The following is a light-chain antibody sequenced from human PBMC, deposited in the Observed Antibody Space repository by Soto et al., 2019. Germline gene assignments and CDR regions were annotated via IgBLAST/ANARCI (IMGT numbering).Light chain of an antibody. V-gene: IGLV8-61*01. J-gene: IGLJ3*02. CDR2: NTN. CDR1: SGSVSTNYY. CDR3: VLYMTRGIWV. Sequence: QAVVTQEPSFSVSPGGTVTLTCGLSSGSVSTNYYPSWFQQTPGQAPRTLIYNTNTRSSGVPDRFSGSILGNKAALTIAWAQADDEADYYCVLYMTRGIWVFGGGTKLTVL.